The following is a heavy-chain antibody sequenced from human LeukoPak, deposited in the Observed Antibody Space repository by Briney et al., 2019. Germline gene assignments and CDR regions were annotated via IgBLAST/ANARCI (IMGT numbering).Heavy chain of an antibody. J-gene: IGHJ3*02. Sequence: SETLSLTCTVSGGSISSYYWSWIRQPPGKGLEWIGYIYYSGSTNYNPSLKSRVTISVDTSKNQFSLKLSSVTAADTAVYYCARHSGYRGLSDAFDIWGQGTTVTVSS. CDR3: ARHSGYRGLSDAFDI. CDR1: GGSISSYY. CDR2: IYYSGST. V-gene: IGHV4-59*08. D-gene: IGHD5-18*01.